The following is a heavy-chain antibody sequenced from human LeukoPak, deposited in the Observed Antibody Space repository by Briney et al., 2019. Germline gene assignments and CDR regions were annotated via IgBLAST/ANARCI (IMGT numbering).Heavy chain of an antibody. CDR1: GFTFSNAW. CDR3: TTVNILVRGPPYYYYMDV. Sequence: GGSLRLSCAASGFTFSNAWMNWVRQAPGKGLEWVGRIKTMTDGGTTDYAAPVKGRFTISRDDSKNTLYLQMNSLKTEDSAVYYCTTVNILVRGPPYYYYMDVWGKGTTVTISS. D-gene: IGHD3-10*01. J-gene: IGHJ6*03. V-gene: IGHV3-15*01. CDR2: IKTMTDGGTT.